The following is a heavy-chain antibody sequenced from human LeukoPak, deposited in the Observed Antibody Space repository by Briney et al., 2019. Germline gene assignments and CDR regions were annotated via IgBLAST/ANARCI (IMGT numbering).Heavy chain of an antibody. CDR3: ARDNLSGLDY. J-gene: IGHJ4*02. D-gene: IGHD3-16*02. V-gene: IGHV4-61*02. CDR2: IYTSGST. CDR1: GGPVNGGGVY. Sequence: SQTLSLTCTVSGGPVNGGGVYWSWIRQPAGKGLEWIGRIYTSGSTNYNPSLKSRVTISLDTSQNQFSLNLNSVTAADTAVYFCARDNLSGLDYWGQGTLVTVSS.